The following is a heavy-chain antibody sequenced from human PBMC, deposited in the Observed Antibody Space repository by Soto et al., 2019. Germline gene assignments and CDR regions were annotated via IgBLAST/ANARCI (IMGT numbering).Heavy chain of an antibody. CDR1: GGSISSYY. J-gene: IGHJ5*02. Sequence: SETLSLTCTVSGGSISSYYWSWIRQPPGKGLEWIGYIYYSGSTNYNPSLKSRVTISVDTSKNQFSLKLSSVTAADTAVYYCAREFYAAAVTTNWFDPWGQGTLVTVSS. CDR2: IYYSGST. V-gene: IGHV4-59*01. CDR3: AREFYAAAVTTNWFDP. D-gene: IGHD6-13*01.